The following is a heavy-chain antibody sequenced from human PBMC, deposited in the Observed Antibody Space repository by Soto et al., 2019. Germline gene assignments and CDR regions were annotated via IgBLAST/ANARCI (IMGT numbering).Heavy chain of an antibody. V-gene: IGHV2-5*01. J-gene: IGHJ4*02. Sequence: SGPTLVKPTQTLTLTCTFSGFSLSTSGVGVGWIRQPPGKALEWLALIYWNDDKRYSPSLKSRLTITKDTSNNQVVLTMTNMAPVDTATYYCAHIIIGSGYCYFDYWGQGTLVTVSS. CDR2: IYWNDDK. D-gene: IGHD3-22*01. CDR1: GFSLSTSGVG. CDR3: AHIIIGSGYCYFDY.